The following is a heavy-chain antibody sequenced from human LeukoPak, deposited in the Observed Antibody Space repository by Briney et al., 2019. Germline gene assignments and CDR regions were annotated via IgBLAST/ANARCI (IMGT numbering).Heavy chain of an antibody. J-gene: IGHJ4*02. V-gene: IGHV4-61*02. D-gene: IGHD1-26*01. CDR3: ARGGGATRIDY. CDR1: GDSIRSGTYY. CDR2: IYTSGST. Sequence: SETLSLTCSVSGDSIRSGTYYWSWIRQPAGKGLEWIGCIYTSGSTSYNPSLKSRVTISVDTSKNQFSPKLTSVTAADTAVYYCARGGGATRIDYWGQGTLVTVSS.